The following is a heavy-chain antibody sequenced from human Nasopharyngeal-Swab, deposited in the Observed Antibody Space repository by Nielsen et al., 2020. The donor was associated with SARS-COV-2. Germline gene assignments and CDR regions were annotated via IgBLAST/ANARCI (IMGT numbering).Heavy chain of an antibody. CDR2: INSDGSST. V-gene: IGHV3-74*01. Sequence: GESLKISCVASGVIFSKYWMHWVRQAPGKGLVWVSRINSDGSSTSYADSVKGRFTISRDNAKNTLYLQMNSLRAEDTAVYYCAREEVYYYDSSGYNWFDPWGQGTLVTVSS. CDR3: AREEVYYYDSSGYNWFDP. CDR1: GVIFSKYW. J-gene: IGHJ5*02. D-gene: IGHD3-22*01.